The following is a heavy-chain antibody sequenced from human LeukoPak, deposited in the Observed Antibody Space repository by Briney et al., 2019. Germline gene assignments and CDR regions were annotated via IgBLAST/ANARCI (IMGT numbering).Heavy chain of an antibody. CDR2: IYYSGST. Sequence: SETLSLTRTVSGGSISSYYWSWIRQPPGKGLEWIGYIYYSGSTNYNPSLKSRVTISVDTSKNQFSLKLSSVTAADTAVYYCARVPTVTQGAYYFDYWGQGTLVTVSS. CDR1: GGSISSYY. J-gene: IGHJ4*02. D-gene: IGHD4-17*01. V-gene: IGHV4-59*01. CDR3: ARVPTVTQGAYYFDY.